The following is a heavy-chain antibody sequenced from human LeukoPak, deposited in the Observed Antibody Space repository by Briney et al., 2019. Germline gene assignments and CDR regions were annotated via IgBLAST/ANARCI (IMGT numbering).Heavy chain of an antibody. V-gene: IGHV3-21*01. CDR3: ARDGDDYGDYHWYFDL. Sequence: GGSLRLSCAASGFTFSSYSMNWVRQAPGKGLEWVSSISSSSSYIYYADSVKGRFTISRDNAKNSLYLQMNSLRAEDTAVCYCARDGDDYGDYHWYFDLWGRGTLVTVSS. J-gene: IGHJ2*01. CDR2: ISSSSSYI. CDR1: GFTFSSYS. D-gene: IGHD4-17*01.